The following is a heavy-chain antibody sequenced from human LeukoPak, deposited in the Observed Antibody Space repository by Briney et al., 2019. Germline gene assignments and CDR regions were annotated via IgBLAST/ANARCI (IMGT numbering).Heavy chain of an antibody. D-gene: IGHD1-26*01. CDR1: GYTFTGYY. CDR2: INPNSGGT. V-gene: IGHV1-2*02. Sequence: GASVKVSCKASGYTFTGYYMHWVRQAPGQGLEWMGWINPNSGGTNYAQKFQGRVTMTRDTSISTAYMELSRLRSDDTAVYYCARVDRGPVGATKDYFDYWGQGTLVTVSS. J-gene: IGHJ4*02. CDR3: ARVDRGPVGATKDYFDY.